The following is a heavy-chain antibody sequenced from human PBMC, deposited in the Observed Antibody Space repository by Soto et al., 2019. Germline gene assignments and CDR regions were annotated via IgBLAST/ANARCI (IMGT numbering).Heavy chain of an antibody. CDR2: IYYSGST. Sequence: SETLSLTCTVSGDSIRSYYWTWIRQPPGKGLELIGYIYYSGSTRYNPSLKSRVTMSVDTSKNQFSLRLSSVTAADTAIYYCATRITVFGVLIHTLDRSAPGTHVTVYS. CDR1: GDSIRSYY. V-gene: IGHV4-59*03. D-gene: IGHD3-3*01. CDR3: ATRITVFGVLIHTLDR. J-gene: IGHJ5*02.